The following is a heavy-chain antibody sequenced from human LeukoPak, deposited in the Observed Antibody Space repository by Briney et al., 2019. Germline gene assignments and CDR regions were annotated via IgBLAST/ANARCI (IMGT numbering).Heavy chain of an antibody. J-gene: IGHJ3*02. Sequence: PSETLSLTCTVAGGSISSGSYYWSWIRQPAGKGLEWIGHIYSNENTRYNPSLKSRVTISVDTSKNQFSLKLSSATAADTAMYYCATGRSLEWYPYAFDIWGQGTMVTVSS. D-gene: IGHD3-3*01. CDR3: ATGRSLEWYPYAFDI. CDR1: GGSISSGSYY. CDR2: IYSNENT. V-gene: IGHV4-61*09.